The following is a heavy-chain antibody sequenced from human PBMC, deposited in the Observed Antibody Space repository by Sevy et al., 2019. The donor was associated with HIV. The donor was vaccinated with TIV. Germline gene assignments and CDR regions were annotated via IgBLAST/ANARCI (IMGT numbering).Heavy chain of an antibody. Sequence: ASVKVSCKASGYTFSTYGISWIRQAPGQGLEWMGWISANNGNTNYAQKIQGRVTMTTDTSMSTAYMELRGLTSDDTAFYFCARDSYYYDMHSSYRPPDYWGQGTLVTVSS. CDR3: ARDSYYYDMHSSYRPPDY. CDR2: ISANNGNT. J-gene: IGHJ4*02. CDR1: GYTFSTYG. V-gene: IGHV1-18*01. D-gene: IGHD3-22*01.